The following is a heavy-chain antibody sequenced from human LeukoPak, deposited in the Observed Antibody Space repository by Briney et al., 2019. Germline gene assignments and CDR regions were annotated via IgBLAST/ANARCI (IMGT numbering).Heavy chain of an antibody. Sequence: PGGSLRLSCAASGFTFSTSIMSWVRQAPGKGLEWVSAISGSGGSTYYADSVKGRFTISRDNSKNTLYLQMNSLRAEDTAVYYCAKTRVGATTFWFDPWGQGTLVTVSS. CDR1: GFTFSTSI. J-gene: IGHJ5*02. CDR2: ISGSGGST. D-gene: IGHD1-26*01. V-gene: IGHV3-23*01. CDR3: AKTRVGATTFWFDP.